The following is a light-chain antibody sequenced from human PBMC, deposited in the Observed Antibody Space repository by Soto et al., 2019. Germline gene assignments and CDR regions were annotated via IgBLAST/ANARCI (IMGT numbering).Light chain of an antibody. J-gene: IGKJ1*01. CDR1: QSVSSN. CDR3: QQYNNWPRT. Sequence: EILMTQSPATLSVSPGERATLSCRASQSVSSNLAWYQQTPGQAPRLLIYGASTRATGIPARFSGSRSGTEFTLTISSLQSEDFAIYYCQQYNNWPRTFGQGTKVEIK. V-gene: IGKV3-15*01. CDR2: GAS.